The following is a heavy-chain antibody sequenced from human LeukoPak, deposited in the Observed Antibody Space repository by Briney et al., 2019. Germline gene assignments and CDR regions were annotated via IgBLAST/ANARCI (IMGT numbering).Heavy chain of an antibody. CDR3: AKGGRGNGEVY. CDR1: GFTFSSYW. CDR2: IKQDGSEK. J-gene: IGHJ4*02. V-gene: IGHV3-7*01. Sequence: PGGSLRLSCAVSGFTFSSYWMNWVRQAPGKGLEWVANIKQDGSEKNYVDSVKGRFTISRDNAKSSLFLQMNDLRAEDTVVYYCAKGGRGNGEVYWGQGTLVTVSS. D-gene: IGHD2-8*01.